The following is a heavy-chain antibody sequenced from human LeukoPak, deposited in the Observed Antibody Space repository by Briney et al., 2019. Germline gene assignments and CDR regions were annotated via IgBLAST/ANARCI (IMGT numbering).Heavy chain of an antibody. Sequence: ASVKVSCKASGYTFTIYGISWVRQAPGQGLEWMGWISAYNGNTNYAQKLQGRVTMTTDTSTSTAYMELRSLRSDDTAVYYCARDTLLAYCGGDCYSDYWGQGTLVTVSS. CDR2: ISAYNGNT. CDR3: ARDTLLAYCGGDCYSDY. J-gene: IGHJ4*02. CDR1: GYTFTIYG. D-gene: IGHD2-21*02. V-gene: IGHV1-18*01.